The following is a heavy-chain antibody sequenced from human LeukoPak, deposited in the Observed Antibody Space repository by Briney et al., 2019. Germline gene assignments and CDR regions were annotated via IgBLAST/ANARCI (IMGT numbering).Heavy chain of an antibody. CDR2: IYYSGRT. CDR3: ARVDTGSGINFDY. CDR1: GGSISSGDYY. V-gene: IGHV4-30-4*01. D-gene: IGHD3-10*01. Sequence: SQTLSLTCTVSGGSISSGDYYWSWIRQPPGKGLEWIGYIYYSGRTYYNPSLKSRVTISVDTSKNQFSLKLSSVTAADTAIYYCARVDTGSGINFDYWGQGTLVTVSS. J-gene: IGHJ4*02.